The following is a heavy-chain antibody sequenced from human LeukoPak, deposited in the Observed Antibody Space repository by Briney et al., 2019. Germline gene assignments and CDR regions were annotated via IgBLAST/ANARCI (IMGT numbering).Heavy chain of an antibody. CDR2: IKSKTDGGTT. Sequence: GGSLRLSCAASGFTFSNAWMSWVRQAPGKGLERVGRIKSKTDGGTTDYAAPVKGRFTISRDDSKNTLYLQMNSLKTEDTAVYYCTTGARSFYYYYYMDVWGKGTTVTVSS. CDR3: TTGARSFYYYYYMDV. D-gene: IGHD3-10*01. CDR1: GFTFSNAW. V-gene: IGHV3-15*01. J-gene: IGHJ6*03.